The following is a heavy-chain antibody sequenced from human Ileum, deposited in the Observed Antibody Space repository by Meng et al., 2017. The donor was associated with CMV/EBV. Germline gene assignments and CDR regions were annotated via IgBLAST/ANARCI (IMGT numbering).Heavy chain of an antibody. Sequence: GGSLRLSCAASRFTFSNYEMNWVRQAPGKGLEWVSCISSSGSTIYYADSVKGRFTISRDNAKNSLHLQMNSLRVEDTAVYYCARSQGRYCSGGSCYGTSYYYGMDVWGQGTTVTVSS. CDR2: ISSSGSTI. CDR3: ARSQGRYCSGGSCYGTSYYYGMDV. CDR1: RFTFSNYE. J-gene: IGHJ6*02. D-gene: IGHD2-15*01. V-gene: IGHV3-48*03.